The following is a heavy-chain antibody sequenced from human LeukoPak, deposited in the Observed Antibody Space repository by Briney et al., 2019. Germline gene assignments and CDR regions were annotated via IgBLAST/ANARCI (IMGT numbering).Heavy chain of an antibody. V-gene: IGHV4-59*01. CDR3: ARGGDSSGYYYPVSDY. Sequence: PSETLSLTCTVSGGSISSYYWSWIRQPPGKGLEWIGYIYYSGSTNYNPSLKSRVTISVDTSKNQFSLKLSSVTAADTAVYYCARGGDSSGYYYPVSDYWGQGTLVTVSS. CDR1: GGSISSYY. D-gene: IGHD3-22*01. J-gene: IGHJ4*02. CDR2: IYYSGST.